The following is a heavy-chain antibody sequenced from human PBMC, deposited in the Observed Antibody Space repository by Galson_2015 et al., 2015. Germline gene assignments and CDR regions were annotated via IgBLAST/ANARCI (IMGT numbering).Heavy chain of an antibody. D-gene: IGHD3-22*01. Sequence: TLSLTCTVSGGSISRRNYSWGGIRPPPGKGLEWNGSIYHSGSAYYNPSLRIRVTISVDTTKNQFSLRLSSMTAADTAVYYCASHIVVVIPFDYWGQGTLVTVSS. J-gene: IGHJ4*02. CDR2: IYHSGSA. V-gene: IGHV4-39*01. CDR3: ASHIVVVIPFDY. CDR1: GGSISRRNYS.